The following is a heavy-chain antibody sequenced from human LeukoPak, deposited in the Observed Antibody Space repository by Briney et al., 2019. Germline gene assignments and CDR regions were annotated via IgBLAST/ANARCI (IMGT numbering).Heavy chain of an antibody. Sequence: GGSLRLSCAASGFTFSSYSMNWVRQAPGKGLEWVSSISSSSSYIYYADSVKGRFTISRDNAKNSLYLQMNRLRAEDTAVYYCATSSSWDHDAFDIWGQGTMVTVSS. CDR2: ISSSSSYI. CDR3: ATSSSWDHDAFDI. D-gene: IGHD6-6*01. CDR1: GFTFSSYS. V-gene: IGHV3-21*01. J-gene: IGHJ3*02.